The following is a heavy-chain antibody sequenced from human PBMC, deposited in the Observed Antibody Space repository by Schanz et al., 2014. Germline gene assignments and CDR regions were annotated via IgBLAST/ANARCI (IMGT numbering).Heavy chain of an antibody. D-gene: IGHD1-26*01. J-gene: IGHJ2*01. CDR1: GFTFSSNS. V-gene: IGHV3-48*01. CDR3: ARNRGSGGQNWYFDL. Sequence: EVQLLESGGGLVQPGGSLRLSCSASGFTFSSNSMNWVRQAPGKGLEWISYIGSSSSRIDHADSVKGRFTISRDNAKNSLFLQLNSLRADDTAVYYCARNRGSGGQNWYFDLWGRGTLVTVSS. CDR2: IGSSSSRI.